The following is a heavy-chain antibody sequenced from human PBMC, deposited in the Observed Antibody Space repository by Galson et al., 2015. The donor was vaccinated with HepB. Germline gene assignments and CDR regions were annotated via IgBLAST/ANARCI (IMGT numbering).Heavy chain of an antibody. Sequence: SLRLSCAASGFTFSNYAMSWVRQAPGKGLEWVATVSASGGSTFYADSVKGRFTISRDNSKNTLYVQMNSLTDEDTAVYYCAKDGIPVRLERRPYFDYWGQGTLVTV. CDR2: VSASGGST. J-gene: IGHJ4*02. CDR3: AKDGIPVRLERRPYFDY. V-gene: IGHV3-23*01. D-gene: IGHD1-1*01. CDR1: GFTFSNYA.